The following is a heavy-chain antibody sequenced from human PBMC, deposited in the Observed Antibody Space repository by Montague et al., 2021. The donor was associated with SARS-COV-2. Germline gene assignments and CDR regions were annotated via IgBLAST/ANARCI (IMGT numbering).Heavy chain of an antibody. CDR3: ARSSILGAHRFDY. CDR2: VYHIRLN. J-gene: IGHJ4*01. Sequence: SETLSLTCAVSGASISSGKRWRRSGQHPAERQAPTGVVYHIRLNNNNPSLQSRFTISVDKSKNQFSLRLSSVTAADTAAYYCARSSILGAHRFDYWGQGTLVTVSS. V-gene: IGHV4-4*02. CDR1: GASISSGKR. D-gene: IGHD7-27*01.